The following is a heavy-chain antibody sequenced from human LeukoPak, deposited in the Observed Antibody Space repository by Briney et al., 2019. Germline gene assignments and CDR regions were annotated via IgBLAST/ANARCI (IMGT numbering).Heavy chain of an antibody. J-gene: IGHJ6*02. CDR2: ISYDGSNK. CDR1: GFTFSSYA. D-gene: IGHD4-23*01. V-gene: IGHV3-30*04. Sequence: GGSLRLSCAASGFTFSSYAMHWVRQAPGKGLEWVAVISYDGSNKYYADSVKGRFTISRDNSKNTLYLQMNSLRAEDTAVYYCARDMTTGVYYYYGMDVWGQGTTVTVSS. CDR3: ARDMTTGVYYYYGMDV.